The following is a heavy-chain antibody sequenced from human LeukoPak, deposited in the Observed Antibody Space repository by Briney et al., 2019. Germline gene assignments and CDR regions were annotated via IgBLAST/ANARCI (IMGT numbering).Heavy chain of an antibody. Sequence: GGSLRLSCAASKFTFSSYWMRWVRQSPGKGREWVANIKKDGREKYYVDSVKGRFTISRDNAKNSLYLQMNSLRAEDTAVYYCAREDYYSDSSGYDGGDYWGQGTLVTVSS. D-gene: IGHD3-22*01. CDR1: KFTFSSYW. CDR3: AREDYYSDSSGYDGGDY. V-gene: IGHV3-7*03. J-gene: IGHJ4*02. CDR2: IKKDGREK.